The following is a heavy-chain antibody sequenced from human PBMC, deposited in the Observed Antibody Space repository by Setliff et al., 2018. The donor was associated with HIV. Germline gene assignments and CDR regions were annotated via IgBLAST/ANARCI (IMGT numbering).Heavy chain of an antibody. Sequence: ASVKVSCRASGYTFTGYYMHWVRQAPGQGLEWMGRINPNSGGTNYAQKSQGRVTMTRDTSISTAYMELSRLRSDDTAVYYCARDKEPWEGYYEYYSMDVWGKGTKVTVSS. CDR2: INPNSGGT. J-gene: IGHJ6*03. V-gene: IGHV1-2*06. D-gene: IGHD1-26*01. CDR3: ARDKEPWEGYYEYYSMDV. CDR1: GYTFTGYY.